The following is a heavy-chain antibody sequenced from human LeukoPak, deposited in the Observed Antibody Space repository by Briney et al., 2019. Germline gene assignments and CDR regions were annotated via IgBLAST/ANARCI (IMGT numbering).Heavy chain of an antibody. D-gene: IGHD3-22*01. CDR2: IFYSGRT. CDR1: GGSISSYY. J-gene: IGHJ3*02. V-gene: IGHV4-59*08. Sequence: PSETLSLTCSVSGGSISSYYWSWIRQPPGKGLEWIGYIFYSGRTSYNPSLKSRVTLSVDTSKNQFSLRLSSVTAADTAVYFCARGPYSYDSSGAFDIWGQGTMVTVSS. CDR3: ARGPYSYDSSGAFDI.